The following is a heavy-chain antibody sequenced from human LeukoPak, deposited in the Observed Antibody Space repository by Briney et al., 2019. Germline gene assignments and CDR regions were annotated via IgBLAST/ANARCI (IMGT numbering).Heavy chain of an antibody. CDR1: GGTFSSYA. CDR2: IIPIFGTA. J-gene: IGHJ5*02. Sequence: ASVKVSCKASGGTFSSYAISWVRQAPGQGLEWLGRIIPIFGTANYAQKFQGRVTITTDESTSTAYMELSSQRSEDTAVYYCARDGLGNGDYALAWGQGTLVTVSS. D-gene: IGHD4-17*01. CDR3: ARDGLGNGDYALA. V-gene: IGHV1-69*05.